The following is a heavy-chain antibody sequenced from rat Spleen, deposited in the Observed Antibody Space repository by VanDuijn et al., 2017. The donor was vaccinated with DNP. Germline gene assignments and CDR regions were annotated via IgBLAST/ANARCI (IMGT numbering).Heavy chain of an antibody. CDR3: VRGGYNSVDY. J-gene: IGHJ2*01. V-gene: IGHV5S13*01. D-gene: IGHD1-4*01. CDR2: INFSAGAT. Sequence: EVQLVESGGGLVQPGRSLKLSCAASGFTFSDYSMAWVRQAPKKGLEWVTSINFSAGATYYRDSVKGRFTVSRDNTINTLYLQMDSLRSEDTATYYCVRGGYNSVDYWGQGLMVTGSS. CDR1: GFTFSDYS.